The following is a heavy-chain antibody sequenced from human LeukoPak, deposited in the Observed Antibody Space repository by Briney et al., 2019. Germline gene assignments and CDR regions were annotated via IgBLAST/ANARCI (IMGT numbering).Heavy chain of an antibody. V-gene: IGHV3-15*01. CDR2: IKSKTDGGTT. CDR1: GFTFSNAW. Sequence: GGSLRLSWAASGFTFSNAWMSWVRQAPGKGLEWVGRIKSKTDGGTTDYAAPVKGRFTISRDDSKNTLYLQMNSLKTEDTAVYYCTTLHRYCSSTSCHPGFEPWGQGTLVTVSS. CDR3: TTLHRYCSSTSCHPGFEP. D-gene: IGHD2-2*01. J-gene: IGHJ5*02.